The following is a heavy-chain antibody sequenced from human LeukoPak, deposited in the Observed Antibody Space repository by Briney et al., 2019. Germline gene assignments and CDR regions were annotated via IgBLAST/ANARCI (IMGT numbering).Heavy chain of an antibody. D-gene: IGHD3-16*01. V-gene: IGHV5-51*01. CDR3: ARQGEWEKGNAFDI. Sequence: GKAVKVPWKGSEYSFISYMVVWSRQIPGKGLLGIEHIYPGVPDTRNSPSVEGQVTISADKSSSTAYLQWSSLKATDTAMYYCARQGEWEKGNAFDIWGQGTMVTVSS. J-gene: IGHJ3*02. CDR2: IYPGVPDT. CDR1: EYSFISYM.